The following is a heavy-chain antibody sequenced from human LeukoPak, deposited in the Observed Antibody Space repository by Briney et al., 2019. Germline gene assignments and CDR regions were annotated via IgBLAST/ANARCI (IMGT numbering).Heavy chain of an antibody. CDR3: ARGSAVAGTIGWFDP. D-gene: IGHD6-19*01. J-gene: IGHJ5*02. Sequence: SETLSLTCAVYGGSFSGYYWSWIRQPPGKGLEWIGEINHSGSTNYNPSLKSRVTISVDTSKNQFSLKLSSVTAADTAVYYCARGSAVAGTIGWFDPWGQGTLVTVFS. CDR1: GGSFSGYY. CDR2: INHSGST. V-gene: IGHV4-34*01.